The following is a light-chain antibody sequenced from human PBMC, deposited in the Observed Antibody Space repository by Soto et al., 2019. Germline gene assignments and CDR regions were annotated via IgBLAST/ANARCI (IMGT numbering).Light chain of an antibody. CDR2: DAS. J-gene: IGKJ5*01. CDR3: QQYNSYSIT. Sequence: DIQMTQSPSTLSASVGDRVTITCRASQSISSWLAWYQQKPGKAPKLLIYDASSLESGVPSRFSGSGSGTEFTLTIRSLQPDDFATYYCQQYNSYSITFGQGKRLEI. V-gene: IGKV1-5*01. CDR1: QSISSW.